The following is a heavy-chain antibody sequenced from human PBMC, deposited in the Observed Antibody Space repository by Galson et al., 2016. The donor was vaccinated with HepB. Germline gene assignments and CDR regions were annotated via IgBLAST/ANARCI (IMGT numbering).Heavy chain of an antibody. V-gene: IGHV4-61*02. J-gene: IGHJ4*02. CDR2: IYSNGNT. CDR3: ARDLGGTYPY. Sequence: TLSLTCSVSGGSITGGNYFWTWVRQPAGKGLEWIGRIYSNGNTNYNPSLKSRVTISIDTSYNEFSLNLRSVTAADTALYFCARDLGGTYPYWGQGILVSVSS. CDR1: GGSITGGNYF. D-gene: IGHD1-26*01.